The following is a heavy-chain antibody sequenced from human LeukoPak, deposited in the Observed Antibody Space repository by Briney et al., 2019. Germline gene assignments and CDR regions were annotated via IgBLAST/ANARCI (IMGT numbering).Heavy chain of an antibody. CDR1: GGSFSDSF. CDR3: ARDPFVVVVPLVTRGDYFDY. V-gene: IGHV4-34*01. Sequence: SETLSLTCAVYGGSFSDSFWSWIRQPPGKGLEWIGEINHSGSTNYNPSLKSRVTISVDTSKNQFSLKLSSVTAADTAVYYCARDPFVVVVPLVTRGDYFDYWGQGTLVTVSS. J-gene: IGHJ4*02. D-gene: IGHD2-2*01. CDR2: INHSGST.